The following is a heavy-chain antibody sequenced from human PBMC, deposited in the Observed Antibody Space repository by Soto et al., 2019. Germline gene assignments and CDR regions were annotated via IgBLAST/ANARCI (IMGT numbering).Heavy chain of an antibody. CDR2: IDIAGDT. D-gene: IGHD5-12*01. Sequence: PGGSLRLSCAASEFIFSNYDMHWVRQVTGKGLEWVSAIDIAGDTYYPDSVKGRFTISRETARNSLYLQMNSLRAGDTAVYYCARSSRWLQSRYFDLWGRGTLVTVSS. CDR1: EFIFSNYD. CDR3: ARSSRWLQSRYFDL. J-gene: IGHJ2*01. V-gene: IGHV3-13*01.